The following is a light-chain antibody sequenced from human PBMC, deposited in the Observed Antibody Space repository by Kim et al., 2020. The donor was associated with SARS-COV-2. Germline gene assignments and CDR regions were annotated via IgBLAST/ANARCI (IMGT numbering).Light chain of an antibody. Sequence: SYELTQPPSVSVSPGQTASITCSGDKLRDKYASWYQQKPGQSPVLVIYQDTKRPSGILERFSGSNSGNIATLTISGTQTMDEADYYCQAWDSSAGVIFGGGTKLTVL. CDR3: QAWDSSAGVI. V-gene: IGLV3-1*01. CDR1: KLRDKY. CDR2: QDT. J-gene: IGLJ2*01.